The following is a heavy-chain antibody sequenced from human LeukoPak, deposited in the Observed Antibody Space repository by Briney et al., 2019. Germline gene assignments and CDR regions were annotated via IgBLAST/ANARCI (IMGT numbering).Heavy chain of an antibody. J-gene: IGHJ4*02. CDR1: GFTFSSYG. CDR2: IKYDGSEK. D-gene: IGHD1/OR15-1a*01. V-gene: IGHV3-7*01. Sequence: PGRSLRLSCAASGFTFSSYGTHWVRQAPGQGLEWVANIKYDGSEKYYVDSVKGRFTISREDAKNSLSLQMDSVRPEDTAVYYCAFNNNFKYWGQGTLVIVSS. CDR3: AFNNNFKY.